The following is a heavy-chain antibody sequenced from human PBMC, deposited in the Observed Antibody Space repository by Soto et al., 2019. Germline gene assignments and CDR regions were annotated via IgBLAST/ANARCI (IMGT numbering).Heavy chain of an antibody. D-gene: IGHD6-25*01. CDR3: ASGGEFGYK. J-gene: IGHJ4*02. CDR1: GGTFSSYV. Sequence: QVQLVQSGAEVKKPGSSVKVSCKASGGTFSSYVISWVRQAPGQGLEWMGGIIPMSGTAKYAQKFQGRATISADESRSTVYMDLSSLRSEDTAVYYRASGGEFGYKWGQGTLVTVSS. V-gene: IGHV1-69*12. CDR2: IIPMSGTA.